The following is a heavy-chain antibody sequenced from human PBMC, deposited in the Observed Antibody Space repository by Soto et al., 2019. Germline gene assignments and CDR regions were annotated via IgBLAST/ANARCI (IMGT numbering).Heavy chain of an antibody. CDR3: SGDGRVGAAALLRYYYGMDV. J-gene: IGHJ6*02. Sequence: GASVKVSCKASGYTFTSYGISWVRQAPGQGHEWMGWISAYNGHTNDTQKLQGRVTMTTATSSSTAYVELRILRSDDRAVYYFSGDGRVGAAALLRYYYGMDVWGQGTTVTV. CDR1: GYTFTSYG. D-gene: IGHD6-13*01. V-gene: IGHV1-18*01. CDR2: ISAYNGHT.